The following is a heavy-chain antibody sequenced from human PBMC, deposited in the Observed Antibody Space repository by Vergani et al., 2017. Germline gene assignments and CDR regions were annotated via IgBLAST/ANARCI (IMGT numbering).Heavy chain of an antibody. CDR2: ISGSGGST. D-gene: IGHD3-3*01. CDR3: AKDGTYDFWSGYYSVY. CDR1: GFTFSSYA. Sequence: EVQLLESGGGLVQPGGSLRLSCAASGFTFSSYAMSWVRQAPGKGLEWVAAISGSGGSTYAADSVKGRFTISRDNSKNTLYLQMNSLRAEDTAVYYCAKDGTYDFWSGYYSVYWGQGTLVTVSS. J-gene: IGHJ4*02. V-gene: IGHV3-23*01.